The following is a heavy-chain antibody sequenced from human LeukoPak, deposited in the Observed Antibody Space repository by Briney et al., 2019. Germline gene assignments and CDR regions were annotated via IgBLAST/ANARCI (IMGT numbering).Heavy chain of an antibody. CDR1: GGSISSSSYY. CDR3: ARGQGGNYYLNYFDY. J-gene: IGHJ4*02. V-gene: IGHV4-39*07. D-gene: IGHD1-26*01. CDR2: IYYSGST. Sequence: PSETLSLTCTVSGGSISSSSYYWGWIRQPPGKGLEWIGTIYYSGSTNYNPSLKSRVTISVDTSRNQFSLKLTSVTAADTAVYYCARGQGGNYYLNYFDYWGQGALVTVSS.